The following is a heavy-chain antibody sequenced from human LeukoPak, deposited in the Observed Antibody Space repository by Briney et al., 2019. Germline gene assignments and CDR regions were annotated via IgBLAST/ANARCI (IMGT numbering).Heavy chain of an antibody. J-gene: IGHJ4*02. V-gene: IGHV4-34*01. CDR3: ARGRIQLCLRGTYFDY. CDR2: INHSGST. D-gene: IGHD5-18*01. Sequence: SQTLSLTCAVYSGSFGGYYWSWIRQPPGKGRGWIGEINHSGSTNYNPSLKSRVTISVDTSKNQFSLKLSSVTAAAPAVYSCARGRIQLCLRGTYFDYWGQGTLVTVSS. CDR1: SGSFGGYY.